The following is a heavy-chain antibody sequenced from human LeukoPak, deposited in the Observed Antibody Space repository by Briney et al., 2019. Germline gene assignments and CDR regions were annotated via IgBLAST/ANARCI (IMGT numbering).Heavy chain of an antibody. CDR3: ARDYSSGWSYFDY. CDR1: GGSFSGYY. CDR2: IYHSGST. D-gene: IGHD6-19*01. V-gene: IGHV4-34*01. Sequence: SETLSLTCAVYGGSFSGYYWSWIRQPPGKGLEWIGEIYHSGSTNYNPSLKSRVTISVDKSKNQFSLKLSSVTAADTAVYYCARDYSSGWSYFDYWGQGTLVTVSS. J-gene: IGHJ4*02.